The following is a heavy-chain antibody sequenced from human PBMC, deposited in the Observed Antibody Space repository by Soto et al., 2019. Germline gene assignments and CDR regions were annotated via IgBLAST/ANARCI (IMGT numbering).Heavy chain of an antibody. CDR3: AREIAYYYYGMDV. CDR1: GYSFTSYW. V-gene: IGHV5-10-1*01. J-gene: IGHJ6*02. Sequence: SLKISCKGSGYSFTSYWISWVRQMPGKGLEWMGRIDPSDSYTNYSPSFQGHVTISADKPISTAYLQWSSLKASDTAMYYCAREIAYYYYGMDVWGQGTTVTVSS. CDR2: IDPSDSYT.